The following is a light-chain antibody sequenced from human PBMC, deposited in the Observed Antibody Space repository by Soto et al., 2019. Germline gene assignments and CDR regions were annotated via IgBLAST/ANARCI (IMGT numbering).Light chain of an antibody. J-gene: IGKJ1*01. V-gene: IGKV3-20*01. CDR1: QSVSSSY. CDR2: GAS. Sequence: EIVLTQSPGTLSLSPGERATLSCRASQSVSSSYLAWYQQKPGQAPRLLIYGASSRATGILDRFSGSGSGTDFTLTISRLEPEDFAVYYCQQYGISPGTFGQGTKVEIK. CDR3: QQYGISPGT.